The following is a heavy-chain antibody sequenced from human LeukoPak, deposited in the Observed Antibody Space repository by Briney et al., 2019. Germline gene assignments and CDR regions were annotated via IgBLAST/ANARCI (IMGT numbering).Heavy chain of an antibody. J-gene: IGHJ6*03. V-gene: IGHV3-30*04. CDR2: ISYDGSNK. CDR1: GFTFSSYT. Sequence: GGSLRLSCAASGFTFSSYTMHWVRQAPGKGLEWVAVISYDGSNKYYADSVTGRFTISRENSKNTLYLQMISLRTEDTAVYYCARDVVPYYYYYMDVWGKGTTVTVSS. CDR3: ARDVVPYYYYYMDV. D-gene: IGHD2-21*01.